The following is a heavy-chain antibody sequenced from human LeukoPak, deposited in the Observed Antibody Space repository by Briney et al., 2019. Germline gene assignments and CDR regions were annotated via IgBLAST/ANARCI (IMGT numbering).Heavy chain of an antibody. V-gene: IGHV1-2*02. Sequence: GASVKVSCKASGYTFTGYYMHWVRQAPGQGLEWMGWINPNSGGTNYAPKFQGRVTMTRDTSISTAYMELSRLRSDDTAVYYCARVRCSGGSCYTGFDYWGQGTLDTVSS. D-gene: IGHD2-15*01. CDR2: INPNSGGT. CDR1: GYTFTGYY. CDR3: ARVRCSGGSCYTGFDY. J-gene: IGHJ4*02.